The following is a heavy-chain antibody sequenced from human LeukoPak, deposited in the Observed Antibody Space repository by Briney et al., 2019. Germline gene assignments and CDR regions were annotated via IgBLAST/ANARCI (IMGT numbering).Heavy chain of an antibody. D-gene: IGHD6-6*01. Sequence: ASVKVSCKASGYTFVGYQMHWVRQAPGQGLEWMGWINPNSGGTHYAQKFQGRVTMTRDTSISTAYMELSRLRLDDTAVYYCARAPSTSSHFDYWGQGTLVTVSS. CDR1: GYTFVGYQ. CDR2: INPNSGGT. CDR3: ARAPSTSSHFDY. V-gene: IGHV1-2*02. J-gene: IGHJ4*02.